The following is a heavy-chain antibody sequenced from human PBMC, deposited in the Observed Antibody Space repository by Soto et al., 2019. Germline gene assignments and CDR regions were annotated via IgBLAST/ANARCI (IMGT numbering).Heavy chain of an antibody. CDR3: ARRARTATTNWSAFDV. CDR2: IRYTADQT. V-gene: IGHV3-23*01. D-gene: IGHD1-7*01. J-gene: IGHJ3*01. CDR1: GFTFNTFV. Sequence: EVQLLESGGGLVQPGGSLRLSCAASGFTFNTFVMNWVRQAPGKGLEWVSTIRYTADQTHYADSVKGRFTTSRDNSRDTSSLHMNRLTADAAAVCYCARRARTATTNWSAFDVWGQGTRVTVSS.